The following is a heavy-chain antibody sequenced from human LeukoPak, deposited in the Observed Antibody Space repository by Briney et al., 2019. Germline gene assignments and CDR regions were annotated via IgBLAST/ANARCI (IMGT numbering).Heavy chain of an antibody. CDR1: GFPFSASA. J-gene: IGHJ4*02. CDR2: ILSTGTT. V-gene: IGHV3-23*01. CDR3: ARTHYDSSGYYYYFDY. D-gene: IGHD3-22*01. Sequence: GGSLRLSCAASGFPFSASAMTWVRQAPGKGLEWVSHILSTGTTYYADSVRGRFTISRDNSKNTLYLQMNSLRAEDTAVYYCARTHYDSSGYYYYFDYWGQGTLVTVSS.